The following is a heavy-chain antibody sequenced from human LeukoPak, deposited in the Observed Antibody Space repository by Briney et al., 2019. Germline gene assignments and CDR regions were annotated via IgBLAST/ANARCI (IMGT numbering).Heavy chain of an antibody. CDR1: GGTFSSYA. CDR2: IIPIFGTA. D-gene: IGHD4-17*01. V-gene: IGHV1-69*05. CDR3: AVTRTGTVTTFDY. Sequence: ASVKVSCKASGGTFSSYAISWVRQAHGQGLEWMGRIIPIFGTANYALKFQGRVTITTDESTSTAYMELSSLRSEDTAVYYCAVTRTGTVTTFDYWGQGTLVTVSS. J-gene: IGHJ4*02.